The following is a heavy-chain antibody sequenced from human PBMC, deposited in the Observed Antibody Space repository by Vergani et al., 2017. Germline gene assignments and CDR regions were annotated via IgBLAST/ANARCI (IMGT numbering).Heavy chain of an antibody. D-gene: IGHD3-3*01. CDR3: ARARTRVLRFLEWLPTDY. V-gene: IGHV1-8*01. Sequence: QVQLVQSGAEVKKPGASVKVSCKASGYTFTSYDINWVRQATGQGLEWMGWMNPNSGNTGYAQKFQGRVTMTRNTSISTAYMELSSLRSEDTAVYYCARARTRVLRFLEWLPTDYWGQGTLVTVSS. CDR2: MNPNSGNT. J-gene: IGHJ4*02. CDR1: GYTFTSYD.